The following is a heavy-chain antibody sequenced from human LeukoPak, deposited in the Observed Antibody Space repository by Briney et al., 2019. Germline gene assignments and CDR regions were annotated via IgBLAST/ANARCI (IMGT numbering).Heavy chain of an antibody. V-gene: IGHV4-30-4*08. Sequence: SQTLSLTCTVSGGSISSGDYYWSWIRQPPGKGLEWIGYIYYSGSTYYNPSLKSRVTISVDTSKNQFSLKLSSVTAADTAVYYCARLNCSGRSCYFYFDYWGQGTLVTVSS. CDR2: IYYSGST. J-gene: IGHJ4*02. CDR1: GGSISSGDYY. D-gene: IGHD2-15*01. CDR3: ARLNCSGRSCYFYFDY.